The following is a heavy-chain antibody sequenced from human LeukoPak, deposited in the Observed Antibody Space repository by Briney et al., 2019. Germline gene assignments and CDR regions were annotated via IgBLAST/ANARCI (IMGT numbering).Heavy chain of an antibody. CDR1: GFTFSSYS. V-gene: IGHV3-21*01. CDR2: ISSSSSYI. D-gene: IGHD3-22*01. CDR3: ATFDYDSSGYLN. J-gene: IGHJ4*02. Sequence: PGGSLRLSCAASGFTFSSYSMNWVRQAPGKGLEWVSSISSSSSYIYYADSVKGRFTISRDNAKNSLYLQMNSLRAEDTAVYYCATFDYDSSGYLNWGQGTLVTVSS.